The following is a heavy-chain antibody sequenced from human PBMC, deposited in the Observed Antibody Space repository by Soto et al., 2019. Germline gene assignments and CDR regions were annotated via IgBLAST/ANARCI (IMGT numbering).Heavy chain of an antibody. Sequence: SETLSLTCAVSGGSISSYYWSWIRQPPGKGLEWIGYIYYSGSTNYNPSLRSRVTISVDTSKNQFSLKLSSVTAADTAVYYCAREIKIQQLVWGRRGNWFDPWGQGTLVTVSS. D-gene: IGHD6-13*01. CDR1: GGSISSYY. CDR3: AREIKIQQLVWGRRGNWFDP. V-gene: IGHV4-59*01. J-gene: IGHJ5*02. CDR2: IYYSGST.